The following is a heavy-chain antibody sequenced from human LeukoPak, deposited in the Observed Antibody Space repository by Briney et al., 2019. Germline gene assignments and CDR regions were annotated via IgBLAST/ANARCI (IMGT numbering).Heavy chain of an antibody. CDR3: ARGFSSSWYVDYFDY. J-gene: IGHJ4*02. CDR2: IYYSGST. CDR1: GGSISSYY. D-gene: IGHD6-13*01. V-gene: IGHV4-59*01. Sequence: SETLSLTCTVSGGSISSYYWSWIRQPPGKGLEWIGYIYYSGSTNYNPSLKSRVTISVDTSKSQFSLKLSSVTAADTAVYYCARGFSSSWYVDYFDYWGQGTLVTVSS.